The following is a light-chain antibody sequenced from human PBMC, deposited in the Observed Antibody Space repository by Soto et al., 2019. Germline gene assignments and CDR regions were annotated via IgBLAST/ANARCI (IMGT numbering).Light chain of an antibody. V-gene: IGKV1-27*01. CDR2: DAY. CDR3: QKYHGAPA. J-gene: IGKJ5*01. CDR1: QGIRNS. Sequence: QMTDAPYSLSPSVRDRVTITFRASQGIRNSLVWYQQKPGKVLKLLIYDAYTLQSGVPSRFSGSGSGTDFTLTISSLQSEDVATYYCQKYHGAPAFGQGTLLEIK.